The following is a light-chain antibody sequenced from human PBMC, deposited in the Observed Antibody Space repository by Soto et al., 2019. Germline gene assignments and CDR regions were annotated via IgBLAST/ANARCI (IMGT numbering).Light chain of an antibody. J-gene: IGKJ4*01. CDR3: QQYNNWPLT. Sequence: EIVMTQSTSTLSVSPWERATLSCMASQSVSSSLAWYQQKPGQAPRLLIYGASSRATGIPARFSGSGSGTEFTLTISSLQSEDFAVYYCQQYNNWPLTFGGGTKVDIK. CDR2: GAS. V-gene: IGKV3-15*01. CDR1: QSVSSS.